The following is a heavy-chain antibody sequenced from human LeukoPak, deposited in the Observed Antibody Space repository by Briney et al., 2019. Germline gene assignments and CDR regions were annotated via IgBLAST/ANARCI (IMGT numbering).Heavy chain of an antibody. V-gene: IGHV3-21*01. Sequence: GGSLRLSCAASGFTFSSYSMNWVRQAPGKGLEWLSFITGSSGYIYYSDSVKGRFTISGDDAKNSLWLQMNSLRAEDTAVYYCARVRSGYYIDCWGQGTLVTVSS. D-gene: IGHD3-3*01. CDR3: ARVRSGYYIDC. CDR1: GFTFSSYS. J-gene: IGHJ4*02. CDR2: ITGSSGYI.